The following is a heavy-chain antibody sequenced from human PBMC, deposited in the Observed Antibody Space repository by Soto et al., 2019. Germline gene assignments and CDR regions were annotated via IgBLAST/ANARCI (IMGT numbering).Heavy chain of an antibody. J-gene: IGHJ5*02. CDR2: IYYSGST. V-gene: IGHV4-61*05. D-gene: IGHD2-2*01. CDR1: GGSISSSSYY. Sequence: PSETLSLTCTLSGGSISSSSYYWGWIRQPPGKGLEWIGYIYYSGSTNYNPSLKSRVTISVDRSKNQFSLKLSSVTAADTAVYYCARVPDRWGQGTLVTVSS. CDR3: ARVPDR.